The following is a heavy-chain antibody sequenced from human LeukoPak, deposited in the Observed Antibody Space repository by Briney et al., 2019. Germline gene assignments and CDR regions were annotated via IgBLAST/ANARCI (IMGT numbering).Heavy chain of an antibody. J-gene: IGHJ4*02. Sequence: ASANVSCKASGYTFTNYGITWVRQVPGQGLEWLGWISAYNGNANYAQNLQDRVTLTSDTSTSTAYMELRSLRSDDTGIYYCARTPKRFGELYQPGDSWGQGTLLTVSS. CDR3: ARTPKRFGELYQPGDS. CDR2: ISAYNGNA. CDR1: GYTFTNYG. V-gene: IGHV1-18*01. D-gene: IGHD3-10*01.